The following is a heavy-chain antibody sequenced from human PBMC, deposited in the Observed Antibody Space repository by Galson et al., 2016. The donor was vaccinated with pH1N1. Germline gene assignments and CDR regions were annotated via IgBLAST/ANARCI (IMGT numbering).Heavy chain of an antibody. V-gene: IGHV4-39*07. Sequence: SETLSLTCTVSGGSISSNFYFWAWIRQPPGKGLEWIGSIFYTGNTYYNPSLKSRVTISADTSKKHFSLKVTSVTAADTAVYYCASPGVGEDIEVSGSEGLFDYWGQGTTVTVSS. J-gene: IGHJ4*02. CDR1: GGSISSNFYF. D-gene: IGHD6-19*01. CDR3: ASPGVGEDIEVSGSEGLFDY. CDR2: IFYTGNT.